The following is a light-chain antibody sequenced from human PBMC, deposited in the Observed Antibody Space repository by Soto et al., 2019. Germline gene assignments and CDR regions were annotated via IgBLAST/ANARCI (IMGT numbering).Light chain of an antibody. V-gene: IGLV2-14*01. Sequence: QSALTQPASLSGSPGQSITISCTGTSSDIGAYDYVSWFQQHPGKAPKLMISEVNNRPSGVSSRFSGSKSGNTASLTISGLQAEDEAEYYCSSYSSVSTYVFGTGTKLTVL. CDR3: SSYSSVSTYV. CDR2: EVN. J-gene: IGLJ1*01. CDR1: SSDIGAYDY.